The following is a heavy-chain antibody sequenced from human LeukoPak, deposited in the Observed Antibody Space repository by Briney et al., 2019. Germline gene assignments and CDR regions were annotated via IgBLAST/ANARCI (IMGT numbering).Heavy chain of an antibody. CDR2: ISGSDGST. CDR3: ATGYCSGGSCYHDAFDI. CDR1: GFTFSSYA. V-gene: IGHV3-23*01. Sequence: PGGSLRLSCAASGFTFSSYAMSWVRQAPGKGLEWVSTISGSDGSTYYADSVKGRFTISRDNSKNTLYLQMNSLRAEDTAIYYCATGYCSGGSCYHDAFDIWGQGTMVTVSS. J-gene: IGHJ3*02. D-gene: IGHD2-15*01.